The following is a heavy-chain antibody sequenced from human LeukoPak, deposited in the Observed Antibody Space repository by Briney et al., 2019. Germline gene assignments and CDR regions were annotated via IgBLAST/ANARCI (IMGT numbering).Heavy chain of an antibody. D-gene: IGHD3-3*01. CDR2: IWYGGSNK. CDR3: ATPLRSLDFWSGGIDY. Sequence: PGRSLRLSCAASGFTFSSYGMHWVRQAPGKGLEWVAVIWYGGSNKYYADSVKGRFTISRDNSKNTLYLQMNSLRAEDTAVYYCATPLRSLDFWSGGIDYWGQGTLVTVSS. V-gene: IGHV3-33*08. CDR1: GFTFSSYG. J-gene: IGHJ4*02.